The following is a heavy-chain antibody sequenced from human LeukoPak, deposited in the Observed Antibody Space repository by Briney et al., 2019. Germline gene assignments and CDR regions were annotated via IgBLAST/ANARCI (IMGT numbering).Heavy chain of an antibody. CDR2: VYPDDSDT. D-gene: IGHD1-26*01. CDR1: GYSFTRYW. V-gene: IGHV5-51*01. J-gene: IGHJ4*02. CDR3: ARPSGTYFHFDY. Sequence: GESLKISCKTSGYSFTRYWIAWVRQTPGKGLEWMGIVYPDDSDTRYSPAFQGQVTILADKSITTAYLHWSSLKASDTAVYYCARPSGTYFHFDYWGQGTLVTVSS.